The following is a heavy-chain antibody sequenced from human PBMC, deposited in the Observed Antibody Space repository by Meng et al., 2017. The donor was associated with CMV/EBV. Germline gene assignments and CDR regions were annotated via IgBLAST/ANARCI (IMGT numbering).Heavy chain of an antibody. CDR3: AREGGGDSGWYGRASYYYYYYGMDV. CDR2: MNPNSGNT. Sequence: ASVKVSCKASGYTFTSYDINWVRQATGQGLEGMGWMNPNSGNTGYAQKFQGRVTMTRNTSISTAYMELSSLRSEDTAVYYCAREGGGDSGWYGRASYYYYYYGMDVWGQGTTVTVSS. J-gene: IGHJ6*02. V-gene: IGHV1-8*01. CDR1: GYTFTSYD. D-gene: IGHD5-12*01.